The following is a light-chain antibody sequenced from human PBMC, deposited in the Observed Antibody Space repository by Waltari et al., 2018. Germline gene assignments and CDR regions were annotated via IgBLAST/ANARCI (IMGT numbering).Light chain of an antibody. CDR1: NIGSKT. V-gene: IGLV3-21*04. Sequence: SYVLTQSPSVSVAPGETARITCGGDNIGSKTVHWYQKKPGQAPVLAMIFNSDRPSWIPERFSGSNSGSTATLTISRVEAGDEADYYCQLWDSSTDHVVFGGGTKLTVL. J-gene: IGLJ2*01. CDR3: QLWDSSTDHVV. CDR2: FNS.